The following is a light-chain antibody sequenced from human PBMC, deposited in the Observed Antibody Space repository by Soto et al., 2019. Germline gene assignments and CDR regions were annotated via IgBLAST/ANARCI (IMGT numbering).Light chain of an antibody. CDR1: SSDVGGYSY. Sequence: QSVLTQPAPQSGSPGQSIAISCTGTSSDVGGYSYVSWYQQQPGKAPKLVISDVSNRPSGVSDRFSGSKSGNTASLTISGLQTEDEADYYCASYTTSSTYVFGTGTKVTGL. CDR3: ASYTTSSTYV. CDR2: DVS. V-gene: IGLV2-14*01. J-gene: IGLJ1*01.